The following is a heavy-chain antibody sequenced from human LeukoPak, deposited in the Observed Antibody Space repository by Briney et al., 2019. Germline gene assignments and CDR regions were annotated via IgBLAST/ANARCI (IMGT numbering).Heavy chain of an antibody. D-gene: IGHD2-15*01. CDR3: ARGDRGSARSWLDP. CDR2: IYYSGST. J-gene: IGHJ5*02. V-gene: IGHV4-59*01. CDR1: GGYISTYY. Sequence: SETLSLTCTVSGGYISTYYWSWIRQPPGKGLEWIGYIYYSGSTNYNPSLKSRVTISVDTSKNQFSLNLSSVTAADTAVYYCARGDRGSARSWLDPWGQGTLFTVSS.